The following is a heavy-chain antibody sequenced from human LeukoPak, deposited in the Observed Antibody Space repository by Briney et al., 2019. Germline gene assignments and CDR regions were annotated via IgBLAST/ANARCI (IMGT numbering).Heavy chain of an antibody. Sequence: ASVKVSCKAYGGTFSSYAISWVRQAPGQGLEWMGGIIPIFGTANYAQKFQGRVTITADKSTSTAYMELSSLRSEDTAVYYCARSDAGQNFDYWGQGTLVTVSS. V-gene: IGHV1-69*06. D-gene: IGHD3-10*01. J-gene: IGHJ4*02. CDR2: IIPIFGTA. CDR1: GGTFSSYA. CDR3: ARSDAGQNFDY.